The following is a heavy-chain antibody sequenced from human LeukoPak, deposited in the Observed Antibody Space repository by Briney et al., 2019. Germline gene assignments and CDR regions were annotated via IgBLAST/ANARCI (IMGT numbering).Heavy chain of an antibody. CDR1: GFTFSSYD. V-gene: IGHV3-13*01. D-gene: IGHD3-22*01. J-gene: IGHJ4*02. CDR2: IGTAGDT. Sequence: GGSLRLSCAASGFTFSSYDMHWVRQATGKGLEWVSAIGTAGDTYYPGSVKGRFTISRENAKNSLYLQMNSLRAEDTAVYYCARGTGSDTMIDWGQGTLVTVSS. CDR3: ARGTGSDTMID.